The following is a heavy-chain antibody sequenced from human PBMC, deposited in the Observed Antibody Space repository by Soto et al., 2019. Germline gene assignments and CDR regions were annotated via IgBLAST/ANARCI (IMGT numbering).Heavy chain of an antibody. D-gene: IGHD4-17*01. CDR3: ARYGDYIFQH. V-gene: IGHV4-59*08. CDR2: IYYSGST. J-gene: IGHJ1*01. CDR1: GGSISSYY. Sequence: SETLSLTCTVSGGSISSYYWSWLRQPPGKGLEWIGYIYYSGSTTYNPSLQSRVTISVDTSRNQFSLKLSSVTAADTAVYYCARYGDYIFQHWGQGTLVTVSS.